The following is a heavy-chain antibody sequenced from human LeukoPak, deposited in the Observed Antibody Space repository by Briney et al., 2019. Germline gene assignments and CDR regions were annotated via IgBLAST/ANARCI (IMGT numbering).Heavy chain of an antibody. J-gene: IGHJ6*02. CDR2: ISQDGSEK. D-gene: IGHD3-3*01. V-gene: IGHV3-7*05. Sequence: GGSLRLSCAGSGFKFSSLWMSWVRQAPGKGLEWVAHISQDGSEKKYVDSVKGRFTISRDNAKNSLYLQMNSLRVEDTAVFYCGRSGNLDVWGQGTTVTVSS. CDR3: GRSGNLDV. CDR1: GFKFSSLW.